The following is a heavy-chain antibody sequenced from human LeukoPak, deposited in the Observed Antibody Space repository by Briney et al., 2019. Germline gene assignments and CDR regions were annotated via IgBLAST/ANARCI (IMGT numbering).Heavy chain of an antibody. J-gene: IGHJ6*02. D-gene: IGHD6-6*01. Sequence: GESLKISCKGSGYSSTSYWISWVRQMPGKGLEWMGRIDPSDSYTNYSPSFQGHVTISADKSISTAYLQWSSLKASDTAMYYCARRQRGSSSSYYYYYGMDVWGQGTTVTVSS. CDR1: GYSSTSYW. CDR2: IDPSDSYT. CDR3: ARRQRGSSSSYYYYYGMDV. V-gene: IGHV5-10-1*01.